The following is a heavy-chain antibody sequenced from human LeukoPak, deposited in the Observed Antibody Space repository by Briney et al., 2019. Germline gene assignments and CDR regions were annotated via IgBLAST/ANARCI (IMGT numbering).Heavy chain of an antibody. CDR2: ICYSGST. V-gene: IGHV4-31*03. CDR3: ARASATVVTLYYYGMDV. CDR1: GGSISSGGYY. Sequence: SETLSLTCTVSGGSISSGGYYWSWIRQHPGKGLEWIGYICYSGSTYYNPSLKSRVTISVDTSKNQFSLKLSSVTAADTAVYYCARASATVVTLYYYGMDVWGQGTTVTVSS. J-gene: IGHJ6*02. D-gene: IGHD4-23*01.